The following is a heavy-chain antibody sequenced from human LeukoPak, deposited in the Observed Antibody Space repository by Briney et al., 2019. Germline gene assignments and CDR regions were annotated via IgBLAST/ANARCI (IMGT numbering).Heavy chain of an antibody. D-gene: IGHD6-6*01. J-gene: IGHJ4*02. Sequence: PGESLRLSCAASGFTFSSYAMSWVRQAPGKGLEWVSAISGSGGSTYYADSVKGRFTISRDNSKNTLYLQMNSLRAEDTAVYYCAKTNTRIAARNYYFDYWGQGTLVTVSS. V-gene: IGHV3-23*01. CDR2: ISGSGGST. CDR3: AKTNTRIAARNYYFDY. CDR1: GFTFSSYA.